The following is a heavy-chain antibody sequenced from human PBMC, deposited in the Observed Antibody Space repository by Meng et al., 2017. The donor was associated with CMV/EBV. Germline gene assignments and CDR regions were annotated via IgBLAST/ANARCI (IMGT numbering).Heavy chain of an antibody. J-gene: IGHJ4*02. CDR1: GFTFSTYA. CDR2: IWYDGSEK. V-gene: IGHV3-33*06. Sequence: GESLKISCAASGFTFSTYAMHWVRRAPGKGLEWVAVIWYDGSEKYYADSVKGRFTISRDNSKNTLYLQMNSLRAEDTAVYYCAKVTRPGTGTTEYFDYWGQGTLVTVSS. CDR3: AKVTRPGTGTTEYFDY. D-gene: IGHD1-7*01.